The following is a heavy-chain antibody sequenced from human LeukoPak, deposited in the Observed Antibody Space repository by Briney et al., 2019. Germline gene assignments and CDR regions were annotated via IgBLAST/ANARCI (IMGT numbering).Heavy chain of an antibody. CDR3: ARDRSIVGARPTPSLAY. Sequence: PGRSPRPSCAASGFTFSSYGMHWVRQAPGKGLEWVAVIWYDGSNKYYADSVKGRFTISRDNSKNTLYLQMNSLRAEDTAVYYCARDRSIVGARPTPSLAYWGQGTLVTVSS. CDR2: IWYDGSNK. J-gene: IGHJ4*02. CDR1: GFTFSSYG. V-gene: IGHV3-33*01. D-gene: IGHD1-26*01.